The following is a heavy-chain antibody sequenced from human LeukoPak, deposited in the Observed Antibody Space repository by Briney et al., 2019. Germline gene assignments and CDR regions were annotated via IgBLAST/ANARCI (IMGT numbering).Heavy chain of an antibody. V-gene: IGHV3-48*01. D-gene: IGHD4-11*01. CDR3: ASRNGPDAFDI. Sequence: GGSLRLSCAASGFTFSSYSMNWVRQAPGKGLEWVSYISSSNSAIYYADSVKGRFTISRDNAKNSLYLQMNSLRAEDTAVYYCASRNGPDAFDIWGQGTMVTVSS. CDR2: ISSSNSAI. CDR1: GFTFSSYS. J-gene: IGHJ3*02.